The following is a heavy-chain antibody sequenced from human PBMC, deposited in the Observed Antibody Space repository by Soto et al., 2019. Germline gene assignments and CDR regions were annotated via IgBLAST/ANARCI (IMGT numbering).Heavy chain of an antibody. CDR1: GFTFSSYG. V-gene: IGHV3-30*18. Sequence: QVQLVESGGGVVQPGRSLRLSCAASGFTFSSYGMHWVRQAPGKGLEWVAVITYDGSNKYYADSVKGRFTISRDNSKNTLNLQMNRLRAEDTAVYYCAKECSIAPAVTCFDYWGQGTLVTVSS. D-gene: IGHD6-25*01. CDR3: AKECSIAPAVTCFDY. J-gene: IGHJ4*02. CDR2: ITYDGSNK.